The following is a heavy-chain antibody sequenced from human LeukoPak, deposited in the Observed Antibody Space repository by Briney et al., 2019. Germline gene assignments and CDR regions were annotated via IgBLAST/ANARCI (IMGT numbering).Heavy chain of an antibody. V-gene: IGHV4-34*01. CDR1: GGSFSGHY. CDR2: INHSGST. Sequence: PSETLSLTCAVYGGSFSGHYWSWIRQPPGKGLEWIGEINHSGSTNYNPSLKSRVTISVDTSKNQFSLKLSSVTAADTAVYYCARGGEYSYGYKAYLYMDVWGKGTTVTVSS. D-gene: IGHD5-18*01. J-gene: IGHJ6*03. CDR3: ARGGEYSYGYKAYLYMDV.